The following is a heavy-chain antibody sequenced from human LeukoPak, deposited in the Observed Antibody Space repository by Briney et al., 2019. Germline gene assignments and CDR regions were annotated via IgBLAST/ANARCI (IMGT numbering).Heavy chain of an antibody. CDR3: AGVSGTTDNWFDP. CDR1: GGSVSSGSYY. V-gene: IGHV4-61*01. J-gene: IGHJ5*02. Sequence: SETLSLTCTVSGGSVSSGSYYWSWIRQPPGKGLEWIGYIYYSGSTNYNPSLKSRVTISVDTSKNQFSLKLSSVTAADTAVYYCAGVSGTTDNWFDPWGQGTLVTVSS. D-gene: IGHD1-26*01. CDR2: IYYSGST.